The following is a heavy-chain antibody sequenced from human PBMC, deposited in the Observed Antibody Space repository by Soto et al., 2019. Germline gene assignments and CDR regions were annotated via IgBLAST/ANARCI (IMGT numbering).Heavy chain of an antibody. V-gene: IGHV3-30*18. D-gene: IGHD3-10*01. CDR2: ISYDGSNK. CDR3: AKDRMGAGIRGYFDY. Sequence: PGGSLRLSCAGSGFTFISYGMDWVLQAPCKGLEWVAVISYDGSNKYYVDSVKGRFTIPRDNSKNTLYLQMNSLRAEDTAVYYCAKDRMGAGIRGYFDYWGQGMLVTVSS. CDR1: GFTFISYG. J-gene: IGHJ4*01.